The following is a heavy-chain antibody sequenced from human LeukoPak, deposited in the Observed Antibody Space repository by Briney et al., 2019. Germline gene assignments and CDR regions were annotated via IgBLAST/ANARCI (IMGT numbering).Heavy chain of an antibody. Sequence: GASVKVSCKASGYTFTGYYMHWVRQAPGQGLEWMGWINPNSGGTNYAQKFQGRVTMTRDTSISTAYMELSRLRSDDTAVYYCAAARDYYYYYYMDVWGKGTTVTVSS. V-gene: IGHV1-2*02. CDR3: AAARDYYYYYYMDV. CDR2: INPNSGGT. D-gene: IGHD6-6*01. CDR1: GYTFTGYY. J-gene: IGHJ6*03.